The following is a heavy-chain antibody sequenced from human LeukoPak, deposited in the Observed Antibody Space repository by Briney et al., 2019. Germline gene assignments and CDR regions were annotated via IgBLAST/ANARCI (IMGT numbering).Heavy chain of an antibody. D-gene: IGHD2-15*01. CDR3: ARVSRCSGGSCYYFDY. Sequence: PSETLSLTCTVSGGSISSYYWSWIRQPPGKGLEWIGYIYYSGSTNYNPSLKSRVTISVDTSKNQFSLKLSSVTAADTAVYYCARVSRCSGGSCYYFDYWGQGTLVTVSS. CDR2: IYYSGST. J-gene: IGHJ4*02. CDR1: GGSISSYY. V-gene: IGHV4-59*01.